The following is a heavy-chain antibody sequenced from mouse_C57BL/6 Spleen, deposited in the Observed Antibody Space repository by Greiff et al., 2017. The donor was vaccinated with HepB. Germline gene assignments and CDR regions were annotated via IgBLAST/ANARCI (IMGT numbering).Heavy chain of an antibody. CDR2: INPGSGGT. J-gene: IGHJ2*01. CDR3: ARDSSGYVGY. V-gene: IGHV1-54*01. Sequence: VQLQQSGAELVRPGTSVKVSCKASGYAFTNYLIEWVKQRPGQGLEWIGVINPGSGGTNYNEKFKGKATLTADKSSRTAYMQLSSLTSEDSAVYVCARDSSGYVGYWGQGTTLTVAS. CDR1: GYAFTNYL. D-gene: IGHD3-2*02.